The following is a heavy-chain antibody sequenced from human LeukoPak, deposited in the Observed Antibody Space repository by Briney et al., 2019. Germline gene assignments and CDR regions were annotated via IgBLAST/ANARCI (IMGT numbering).Heavy chain of an antibody. CDR1: GGSISSGSYY. D-gene: IGHD2-15*01. CDR2: IYTSGST. J-gene: IGHJ4*02. CDR3: AREDRYCSGGSCYS. V-gene: IGHV4-61*02. Sequence: PSQTLSLTCTVSGGSISSGSYYWSWIRQPAGKGLEWIGRIYTSGSTNYNPSLKSRVIISVDTSKNQFSLQLSSVTAADTAVYYCAREDRYCSGGSCYSWGQGTLVTVSS.